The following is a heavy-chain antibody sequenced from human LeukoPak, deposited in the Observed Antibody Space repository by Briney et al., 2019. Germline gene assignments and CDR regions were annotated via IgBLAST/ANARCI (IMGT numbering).Heavy chain of an antibody. V-gene: IGHV4-34*01. J-gene: IGHJ5*02. Sequence: SETLSLTCAVYGGSFSGYYWSWIRQPPGKGLEWIGEINHSGSTNYNLSLKSRVTISVDTSKNQFSLKLSSVTAADTAVYYCARSTTVTTSGGSTWGQGTLVTVSS. CDR1: GGSFSGYY. D-gene: IGHD4-17*01. CDR2: INHSGST. CDR3: ARSTTVTTSGGST.